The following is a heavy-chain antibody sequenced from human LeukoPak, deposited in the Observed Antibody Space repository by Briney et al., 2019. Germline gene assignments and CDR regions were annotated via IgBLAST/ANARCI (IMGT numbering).Heavy chain of an antibody. CDR3: AIHDYGDYVLNGGEGY. D-gene: IGHD4-17*01. CDR2: INTNTGNP. Sequence: ASVKVSCKASGYTFTNYAMNWVRQAPGQGLEWMGWINTNTGNPTYAQGFTGRFVFSLDTSVSTAYLQISSLKAEDTAVYYCAIHDYGDYVLNGGEGYWGQGTLVTVSS. J-gene: IGHJ4*02. CDR1: GYTFTNYA. V-gene: IGHV7-4-1*02.